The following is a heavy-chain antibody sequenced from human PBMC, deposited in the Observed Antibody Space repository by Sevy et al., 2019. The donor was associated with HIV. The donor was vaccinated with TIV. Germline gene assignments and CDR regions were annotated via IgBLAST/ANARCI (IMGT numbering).Heavy chain of an antibody. J-gene: IGHJ4*02. CDR1: GFTFSSYS. V-gene: IGHV3-48*02. D-gene: IGHD3-16*01. Sequence: GGSLRLSCAASGFTFSSYSMNWVRQAPGKGLEWVPYISSSSSTIYYADSVKGRFTISRDNAKNSLYLQMNSLRDEDTAVYYCARDYPYDYVWGSFDYWGQGTLVTVSS. CDR3: ARDYPYDYVWGSFDY. CDR2: ISSSSSTI.